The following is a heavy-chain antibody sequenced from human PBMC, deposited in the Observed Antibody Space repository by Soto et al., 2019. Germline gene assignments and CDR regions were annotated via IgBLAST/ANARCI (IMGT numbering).Heavy chain of an antibody. V-gene: IGHV5-51*01. J-gene: IGHJ4*02. CDR2: IYPGDSDT. Sequence: PGESLKISCKGSGYSFTSYWIGWVRQMPGKGLERMGIIYPGDSDTRYSPSFQGQVTISADKSISTAYLQWSSLKASDTAMYYCARAPFVDTAMVTGGHFDYWGQGTLVTVSS. D-gene: IGHD5-18*01. CDR3: ARAPFVDTAMVTGGHFDY. CDR1: GYSFTSYW.